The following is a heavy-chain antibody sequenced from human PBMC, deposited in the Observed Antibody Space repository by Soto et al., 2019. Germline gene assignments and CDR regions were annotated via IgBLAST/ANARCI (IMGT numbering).Heavy chain of an antibody. Sequence: EVQLVASGGALVKPGGSLRLSCTVSGFPFGSYAMSWVRRAPGKGREWVSEIGVSGVGTYYADSVKGRFIISRDNSNNALFLQMSSLRAEDTAIYYCAKVPQMYTSGLPDYFDFWGQGTQVTVSS. D-gene: IGHD6-19*01. CDR1: GFPFGSYA. CDR2: IGVSGVGT. J-gene: IGHJ4*02. V-gene: IGHV3-23*04. CDR3: AKVPQMYTSGLPDYFDF.